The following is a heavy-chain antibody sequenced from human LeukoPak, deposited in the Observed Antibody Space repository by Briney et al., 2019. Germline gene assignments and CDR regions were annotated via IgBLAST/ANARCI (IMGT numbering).Heavy chain of an antibody. V-gene: IGHV4-59*08. Sequence: PSETLSLTCTVSGGSISGYCWSWIRQPPGKGLEWIGYIYYTGSTNFNPSLKSRVTISVDTSKNQFSLKLTSVTAADSAVYYCARQTAYYYPFDFWGQGTLVTVSS. CDR3: ARQTAYYYPFDF. CDR2: IYYTGST. CDR1: GGSISGYC. D-gene: IGHD3-9*01. J-gene: IGHJ4*02.